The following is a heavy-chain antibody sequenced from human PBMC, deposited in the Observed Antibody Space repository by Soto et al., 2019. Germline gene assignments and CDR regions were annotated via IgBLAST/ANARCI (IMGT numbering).Heavy chain of an antibody. CDR2: ISGSGDRT. V-gene: IGHV3-23*01. Sequence: GGSLRLSCAASGFTFSDYAMNWVRQAAGRGLEWVSSISGSGDRTYYADSVKGRFTIPRDNSKNTLYLQVNSLRAEDMAVYYCAKESPAPPPIWGQGTMVT. CDR1: GFTFSDYA. J-gene: IGHJ3*02. CDR3: AKESPAPPPI.